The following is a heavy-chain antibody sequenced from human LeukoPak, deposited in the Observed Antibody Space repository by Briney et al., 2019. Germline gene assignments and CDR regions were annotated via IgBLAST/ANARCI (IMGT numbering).Heavy chain of an antibody. Sequence: GGSLRLSCAASGFTFSDYYMSWIRQAPGKGLEWVSYISSSGSTIYYADSVKGRFTISRDNAENSLYLQMNSLRAEDTAVYYCARVEDSSGWLYYFDYWGQGTLVTVSS. CDR3: ARVEDSSGWLYYFDY. CDR2: ISSSGSTI. D-gene: IGHD6-19*01. V-gene: IGHV3-11*01. CDR1: GFTFSDYY. J-gene: IGHJ4*02.